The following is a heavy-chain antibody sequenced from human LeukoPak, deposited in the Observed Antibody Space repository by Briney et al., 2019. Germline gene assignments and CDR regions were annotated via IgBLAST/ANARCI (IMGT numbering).Heavy chain of an antibody. J-gene: IGHJ4*02. Sequence: LPGGSLRLSCAASGFTFSSYWMSWVRQAPGKGLEWVSYISSSSSTIYYAGSVKGRFTISRDNAKNSLYLQMNSLRAEDTAVYYCARDLRMQQLRIDYWGQGTLVTVSS. CDR2: ISSSSSTI. V-gene: IGHV3-48*04. CDR1: GFTFSSYW. D-gene: IGHD6-13*01. CDR3: ARDLRMQQLRIDY.